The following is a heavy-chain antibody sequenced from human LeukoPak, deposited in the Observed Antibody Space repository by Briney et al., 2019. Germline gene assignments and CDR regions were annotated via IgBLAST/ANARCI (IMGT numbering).Heavy chain of an antibody. CDR1: GGSISSSSYY. D-gene: IGHD2-2*01. CDR2: IYYSGST. CDR3: ARDGLVVVVPAAPPPLDV. V-gene: IGHV4-39*07. Sequence: PSETLSLTCTVSGGSISSSSYYWGWIRQPPGKGLEWIGSIYYSGSTYYNPSLKSRVTISVDTSKNQFSLKLSSVTAADTAVYYCARDGLVVVVPAAPPPLDVWGKGTTVTVSS. J-gene: IGHJ6*04.